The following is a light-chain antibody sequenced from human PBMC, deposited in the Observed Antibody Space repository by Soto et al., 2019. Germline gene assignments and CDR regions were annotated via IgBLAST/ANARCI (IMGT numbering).Light chain of an antibody. CDR3: QHTRAYPSN. CDR2: TDC. V-gene: IGKV1-9*01. Sequence: SPSGKERSSWCSRASQDIAIYLAWYQQKPGEAPNLLIHTDCTLHGGVPSRFSGTGAGTHFTLTCTRLHAADFPTHSFQHTRAYPSNFGGGTKVEIK. J-gene: IGKJ4*01. CDR1: QDIAIY.